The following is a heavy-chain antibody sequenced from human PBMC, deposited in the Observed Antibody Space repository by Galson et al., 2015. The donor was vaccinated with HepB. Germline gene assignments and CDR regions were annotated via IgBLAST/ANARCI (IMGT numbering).Heavy chain of an antibody. J-gene: IGHJ2*01. V-gene: IGHV3-23*01. CDR1: GFTFSGYV. CDR3: AKTTYRYCRNTSCYTVGWYFDL. Sequence: SLRLSCAASGFTFSGYVMSWVLQSPGKGLEWVSGISGSGDRTWYADSVKGRFTISRDNSKNTLYLQMNSLRADDTAVFYCAKTTYRYCRNTSCYTVGWYFDLWGRGTLLTVSS. CDR2: ISGSGDRT. D-gene: IGHD2-2*02.